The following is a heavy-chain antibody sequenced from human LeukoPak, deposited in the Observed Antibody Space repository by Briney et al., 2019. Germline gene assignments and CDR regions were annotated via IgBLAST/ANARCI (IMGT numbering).Heavy chain of an antibody. Sequence: GGSLRLSCVASGFIFSEYWMQWLRQAPGKGLEWVSRINSDGSRITYADSVKGRFTISRDNAKNTLYLEMNSLRVEDTAVSYCASSPVITRDWGQGTLVTVSS. V-gene: IGHV3-74*01. CDR2: INSDGSRI. D-gene: IGHD3-22*01. CDR3: ASSPVITRD. CDR1: GFIFSEYW. J-gene: IGHJ4*02.